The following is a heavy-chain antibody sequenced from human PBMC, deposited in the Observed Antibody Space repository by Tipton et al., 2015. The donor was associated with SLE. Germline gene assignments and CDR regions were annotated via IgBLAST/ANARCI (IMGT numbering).Heavy chain of an antibody. Sequence: GLVKPSGTLSLTCAVSGGSISSSNWWSWVRQPPGKGLEWIGEIYHSGSTNYNPSLKSRVTISVDTSKNQFSLKLSSVTAADTAVYYCATNGDYAWYFDLWGRGTLVTVSS. CDR3: ATNGDYAWYFDL. J-gene: IGHJ2*01. CDR1: GGSISSSNW. V-gene: IGHV4-4*02. D-gene: IGHD4-17*01. CDR2: IYHSGST.